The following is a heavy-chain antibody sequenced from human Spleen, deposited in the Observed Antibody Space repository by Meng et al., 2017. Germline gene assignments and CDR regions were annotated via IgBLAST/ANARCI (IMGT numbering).Heavy chain of an antibody. CDR3: AFRHFYDSSGYYDY. V-gene: IGHV1-69*02. Sequence: SVKVSCKASGGTFSSYTISWVRQAPGQGLEWMGRIIPILGIANYAQKFQGRVTITADKSTSTAYMELSSLRSEDTAVYYCAFRHFYDSSGYYDYWGQGTLVTVSS. D-gene: IGHD3-22*01. J-gene: IGHJ4*02. CDR1: GGTFSSYT. CDR2: IIPILGIA.